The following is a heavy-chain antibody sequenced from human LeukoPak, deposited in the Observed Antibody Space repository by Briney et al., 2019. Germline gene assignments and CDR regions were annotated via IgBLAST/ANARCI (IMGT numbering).Heavy chain of an antibody. V-gene: IGHV4-59*08. Sequence: PSETLSLTCTVSGGSISSHYWSWIRQPPGKGLEWIGYIYYSGSTNYNPSLKSRVTISVDTSRKQFSLKLSSVTAADTAVYYCAKEITYDAFDIWGQGTMVTVSS. J-gene: IGHJ3*02. CDR3: AKEITYDAFDI. CDR1: GGSISSHY. D-gene: IGHD3-10*01. CDR2: IYYSGST.